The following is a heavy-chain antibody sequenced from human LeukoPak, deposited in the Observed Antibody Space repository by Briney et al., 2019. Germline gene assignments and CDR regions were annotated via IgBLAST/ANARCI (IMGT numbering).Heavy chain of an antibody. CDR2: INPNSGGT. CDR3: ARGSDDFWSGYSPSY. D-gene: IGHD3-3*01. Sequence: ASVKVSCKASGYIFTGYYMHWVRQAPGQGLEWMGWINPNSGGTNYAQKFQGRVTMTRDTSISTAYMELSRLRSDDTAVYYCARGSDDFWSGYSPSYWGQGTLVTVSS. V-gene: IGHV1-2*02. CDR1: GYIFTGYY. J-gene: IGHJ4*02.